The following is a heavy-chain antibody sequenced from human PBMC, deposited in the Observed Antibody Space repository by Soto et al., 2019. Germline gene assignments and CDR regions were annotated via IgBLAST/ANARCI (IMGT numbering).Heavy chain of an antibody. CDR2: VNPSGGHT. D-gene: IGHD2-21*02. Sequence: QVQLMQSGAEVKKPGASVKVSCKASGDTFTDYYIHWVRQAPGQGLEWMGTVNPSGGHTTYAQHFVGRWTTTRDTSASTPSMELTSLTSDDTAIYYWARGGHVVVGTAALDYCGQGTLVTVSS. V-gene: IGHV1-46*01. CDR1: GDTFTDYY. CDR3: ARGGHVVVGTAALDY. J-gene: IGHJ4*02.